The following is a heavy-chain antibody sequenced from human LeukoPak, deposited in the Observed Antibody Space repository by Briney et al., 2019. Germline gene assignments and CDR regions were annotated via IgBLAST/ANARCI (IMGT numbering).Heavy chain of an antibody. J-gene: IGHJ4*02. CDR3: ARKAGYSSGWFGEKEEGYFDY. D-gene: IGHD6-19*01. CDR1: GFTFSSYA. Sequence: PGRSLRLSCAASGFTFSSYAMHWVRQAPGKGLEWVAVISYDGSNKYYADSVKGRFTISRDNSKNTLYLQMNSLRAEDTAVYYCARKAGYSSGWFGEKEEGYFDYWGQGTLVTVSS. CDR2: ISYDGSNK. V-gene: IGHV3-30-3*01.